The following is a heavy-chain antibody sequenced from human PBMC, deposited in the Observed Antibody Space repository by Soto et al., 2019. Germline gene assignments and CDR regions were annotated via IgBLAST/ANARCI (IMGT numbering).Heavy chain of an antibody. D-gene: IGHD2-2*01. CDR3: ARDAYCSSTSCYSQHYYYYYGMDV. Sequence: VASVKVSCKASGYTFTSYGISWVRQAPGQGLEWMGWISAYNGNTNYAQKLQGRVTMTTDTSTSTAYMELRSLRSDDTAVYYCARDAYCSSTSCYSQHYYYYYGMDVWGQGTTVTVSS. CDR1: GYTFTSYG. J-gene: IGHJ6*02. V-gene: IGHV1-18*01. CDR2: ISAYNGNT.